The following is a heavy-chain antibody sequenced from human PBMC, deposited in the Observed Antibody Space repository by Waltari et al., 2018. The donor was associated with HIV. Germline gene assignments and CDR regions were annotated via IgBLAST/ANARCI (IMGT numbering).Heavy chain of an antibody. CDR2: VYPSGST. V-gene: IGHV4-38-2*01. CDR1: GSSISSGFY. J-gene: IGHJ4*02. Sequence: QVQLQESGPGLVKPSETLSLTCAVSGSSISSGFYWAWIRQPPGKGLDWIGNVYPSGSTSYNPSLKSRVTISLDTSANQFSLTLSSVTAADTAVYYCARYGSGTSFDFWGQGALVTVSS. D-gene: IGHD3-10*01. CDR3: ARYGSGTSFDF.